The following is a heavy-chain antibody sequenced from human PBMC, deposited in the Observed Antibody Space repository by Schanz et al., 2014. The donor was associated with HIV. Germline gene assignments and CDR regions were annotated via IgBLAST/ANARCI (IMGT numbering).Heavy chain of an antibody. D-gene: IGHD3-10*01. Sequence: VQLVESGGGVVQPGRSLRLSCAASGFTFDSYGIHWVRQAPGKGLEWVANIKEDGSEKYHADSVKGRFTISRDNAKNSLFLQMESLRAEDTAVYYCARLRGFLWFGDHPYSFDYWGQGTLVTVSS. J-gene: IGHJ4*02. CDR2: IKEDGSEK. CDR3: ARLRGFLWFGDHPYSFDY. CDR1: GFTFDSYG. V-gene: IGHV3-7*03.